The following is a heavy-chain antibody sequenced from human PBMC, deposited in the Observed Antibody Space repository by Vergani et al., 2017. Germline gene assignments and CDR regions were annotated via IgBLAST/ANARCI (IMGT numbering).Heavy chain of an antibody. Sequence: QVQLVQSGGGVVQPGGSLRLSCVASGFTFNRYGMQWVRQAPGKGLEWVAYVLFDGSNEYYPDSVKGRFIVSRDNSNDALYLQMNSLRTDDTAVYYCARDLAYCHEGSCALWGQGSVVTGSS. CDR3: ARDLAYCHEGSCAL. D-gene: IGHD2-21*01. CDR2: VLFDGSNE. CDR1: GFTFNRYG. J-gene: IGHJ4*02. V-gene: IGHV3-30*02.